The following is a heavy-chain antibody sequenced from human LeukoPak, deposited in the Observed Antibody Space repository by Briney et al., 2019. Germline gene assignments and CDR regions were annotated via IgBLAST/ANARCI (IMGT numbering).Heavy chain of an antibody. V-gene: IGHV1-2*02. J-gene: IGHJ4*02. CDR3: ARRPNNYRQFDY. Sequence: GASVKVSCKTSGYTFIYYYMHWLRQAPGQGLEWMGWINPNSGATDYAQNFQGRVTMTRDTSISTAYMELSRLTSDDAAVYYCARRPNNYRQFDYWGQGTLVTVSS. D-gene: IGHD1-1*01. CDR1: GYTFIYYY. CDR2: INPNSGAT.